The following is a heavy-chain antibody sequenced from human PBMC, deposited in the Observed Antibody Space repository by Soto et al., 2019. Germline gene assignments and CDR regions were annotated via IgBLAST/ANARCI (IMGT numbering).Heavy chain of an antibody. Sequence: PVGSLRLSCASSVFTFSSYAMHCVRHSPGKWLEWVAVISYDGSNKYYADSVKGRFTISRDNSKNTLYLQMNSLRAEDTAVYYCARNGGNKTLHENYFEYWGQGTLVTVSS. CDR2: ISYDGSNK. D-gene: IGHD3-16*01. CDR3: ARNGGNKTLHENYFEY. V-gene: IGHV3-30-3*01. J-gene: IGHJ4*02. CDR1: VFTFSSYA.